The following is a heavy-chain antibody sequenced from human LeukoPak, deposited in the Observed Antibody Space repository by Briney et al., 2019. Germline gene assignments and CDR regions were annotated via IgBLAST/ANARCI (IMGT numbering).Heavy chain of an antibody. CDR2: IANDGRDK. J-gene: IGHJ4*02. CDR3: AKDGRVAAAAYYFDY. V-gene: IGHV3-30*18. CDR1: GSTFSSHG. D-gene: IGHD6-13*01. Sequence: PGGSLRLSCAVSGSTFSSHGMHWVRQAPGKGLEWVAVIANDGRDKKYADSVKGRFTISRDNYKNTLYLQMNSLRAEDTAVYYCAKDGRVAAAAYYFDYWGQGTLATVSS.